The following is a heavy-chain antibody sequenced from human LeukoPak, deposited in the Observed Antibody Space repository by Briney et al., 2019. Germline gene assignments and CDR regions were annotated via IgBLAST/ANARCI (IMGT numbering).Heavy chain of an antibody. V-gene: IGHV3-7*01. J-gene: IGHJ5*02. CDR3: ARSRLGELSVNWFDP. Sequence: GGSLRLSCAASGFTFSSYWMSWVRQAPGKGLEWVANIKQDGSEKYYVDSVKGRFTIPRDNAKNSLYLQMNSLRAEDTAVYYCARSRLGELSVNWFDPWGQGTLVTVSS. D-gene: IGHD3-16*02. CDR2: IKQDGSEK. CDR1: GFTFSSYW.